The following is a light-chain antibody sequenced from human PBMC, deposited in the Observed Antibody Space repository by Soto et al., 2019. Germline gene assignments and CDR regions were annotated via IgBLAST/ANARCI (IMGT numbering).Light chain of an antibody. J-gene: IGKJ1*01. CDR1: QSVSSSY. Sequence: EIVLTQSPGTLSLPPGERATLSCRASQSVSSSYLAWYKQKPGQAPRLFSYGASSRATGIPDRFTGSGSGTEFALTISRLEPEDFAVYYCQQYVTYPWTFGQGTKVDIK. V-gene: IGKV3-20*01. CDR2: GAS. CDR3: QQYVTYPWT.